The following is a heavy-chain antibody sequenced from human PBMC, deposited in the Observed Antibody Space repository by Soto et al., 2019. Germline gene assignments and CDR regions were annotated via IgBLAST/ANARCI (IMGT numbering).Heavy chain of an antibody. Sequence: QVRLHQWGAGLLKPSETLSLACAVYGGSFSGYYWGWIRQSPGKGLEWIGEINHGGSTNYNPSLKSRFTITGATSKNLFSLKVSSIHAEDTTIYFFATRDRPNMYIYCWG. D-gene: IGHD1-1*01. CDR3: ATRDRPNMYIYC. CDR2: INHGGST. J-gene: IGHJ4*01. V-gene: IGHV4-34*01. CDR1: GGSFSGYY.